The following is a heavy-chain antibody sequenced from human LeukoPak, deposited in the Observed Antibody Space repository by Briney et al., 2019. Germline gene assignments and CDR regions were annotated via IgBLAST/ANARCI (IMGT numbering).Heavy chain of an antibody. CDR2: IYNGGTS. J-gene: IGHJ4*02. CDR3: ARHFGPTQDYFDF. V-gene: IGHV4-59*08. Sequence: KTSETLSLTCTVSGGSISGYYWTWIRQPPGKGLDWVANIYNGGTSNYNPSLRSRLTISVDTSKNQVSLRLTSVTAADTAIYYCARHFGPTQDYFDFWGQGILVTVSS. CDR1: GGSISGYY. D-gene: IGHD3-16*01.